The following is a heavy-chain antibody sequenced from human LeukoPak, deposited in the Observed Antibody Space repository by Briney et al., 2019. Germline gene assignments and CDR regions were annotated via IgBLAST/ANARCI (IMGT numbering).Heavy chain of an antibody. Sequence: SQTLSLTCTVSGGSISGSSYYWRWIRQPPGKGLEWIGYIYYSGSTKYNLSLKSRVTISVDTSKNQLSLKLSSVTAADTAVYYCARGEYGLFDYWGQGTLVTVSS. CDR3: ARGEYGLFDY. V-gene: IGHV4-61*01. D-gene: IGHD2/OR15-2a*01. CDR1: GGSISGSSYY. CDR2: IYYSGST. J-gene: IGHJ4*02.